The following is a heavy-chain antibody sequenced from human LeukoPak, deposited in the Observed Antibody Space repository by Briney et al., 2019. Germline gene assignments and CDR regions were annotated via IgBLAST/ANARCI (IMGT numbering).Heavy chain of an antibody. CDR2: IIPIVGIA. CDR1: GGTFSSYG. V-gene: IGHV1-69*04. D-gene: IGHD2-2*03. CDR3: ARDLGSAFDY. J-gene: IGHJ4*02. Sequence: RASVKVSCKASGGTFSSYGISWVRQAPGQGLEWMGRIIPIVGIANYAQKFQGRVTITADKSASTAYMELSSLRSEDTAVYYCARDLGSAFDYWGPGTLVTVSS.